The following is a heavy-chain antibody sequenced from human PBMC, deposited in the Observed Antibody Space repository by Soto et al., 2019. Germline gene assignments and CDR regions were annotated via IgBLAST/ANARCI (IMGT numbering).Heavy chain of an antibody. D-gene: IGHD6-13*01. CDR2: ISYDGSNK. J-gene: IGHJ3*02. Sequence: VQLVESGGGVVQPGRSLRLSCAASGFTFSSYGMHWVRQAPGKGLEWVAVISYDGSNKYYADSVKGRFTISRDNSKNTLYLQMNSLRAEDTAVYYCAKDLTIAAGPLRNPDAFDIWGQGTMVTVSS. CDR1: GFTFSSYG. V-gene: IGHV3-30*18. CDR3: AKDLTIAAGPLRNPDAFDI.